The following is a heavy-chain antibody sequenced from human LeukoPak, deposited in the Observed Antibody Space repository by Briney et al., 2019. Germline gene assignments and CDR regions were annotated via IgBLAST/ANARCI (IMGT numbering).Heavy chain of an antibody. CDR1: GFTFSSYA. D-gene: IGHD6-13*01. V-gene: IGHV3-23*01. CDR2: ISGSGGST. CDR3: AKRSSSWYGLYYYYYGMDV. Sequence: GGSLRLSCAASGFTFSSYAMSWVRQAPGKGLEWVSAISGSGGSTYYADSVKGRFTISRDNSKNTLYLQMNSLRAEDTAVYYCAKRSSSWYGLYYYYYGMDVWGQGTTVTVSS. J-gene: IGHJ6*02.